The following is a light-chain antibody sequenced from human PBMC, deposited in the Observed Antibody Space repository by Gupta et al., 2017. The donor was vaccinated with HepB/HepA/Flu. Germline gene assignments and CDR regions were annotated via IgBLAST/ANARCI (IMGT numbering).Light chain of an antibody. Sequence: GTLSLSPGERATLSCRASQSFSRTFLAWYQQKAGQAPRLLIYGTSSRATGIPVRCSGSGSGTDFTLTISRVEHEDFAVYYCQQYGGSPLTFGGGTKVDIK. J-gene: IGKJ4*01. CDR3: QQYGGSPLT. CDR1: QSFSRTF. CDR2: GTS. V-gene: IGKV3-20*01.